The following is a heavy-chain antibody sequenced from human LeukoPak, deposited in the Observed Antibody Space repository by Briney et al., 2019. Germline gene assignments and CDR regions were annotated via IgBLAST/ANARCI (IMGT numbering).Heavy chain of an antibody. CDR3: ARGYSYALFDY. J-gene: IGHJ4*02. CDR1: GGSISSGGYY. Sequence: SETLSLTCPVSGGSISSGGYYWSWIRQHPGKGLEWIGYIYYSGSTYYNPSLKSRVTISVDTSKNQFSLKLSSVTAADTAVYYCARGYSYALFDYWGQGTLVTVSS. V-gene: IGHV4-31*03. CDR2: IYYSGST. D-gene: IGHD5-18*01.